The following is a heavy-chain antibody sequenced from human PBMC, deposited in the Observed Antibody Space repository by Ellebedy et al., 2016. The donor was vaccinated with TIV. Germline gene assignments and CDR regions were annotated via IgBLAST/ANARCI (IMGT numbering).Heavy chain of an antibody. CDR1: GFTFSDYY. D-gene: IGHD6-19*01. V-gene: IGHV3-11*06. CDR2: ISSSSSYT. CDR3: AREGIGSGWYYYGMDV. J-gene: IGHJ6*02. Sequence: GESLKISCAASGFTFSDYYMSWIRQAPGKGLEWVSYISSSSSYTNYADSVKGRFTISRDNAKNSLYLQMNSLRAEDTAVYHCAREGIGSGWYYYGMDVWGQGTTVTVSS.